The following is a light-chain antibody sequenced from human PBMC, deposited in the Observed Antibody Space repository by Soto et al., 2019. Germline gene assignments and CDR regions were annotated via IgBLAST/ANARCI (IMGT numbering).Light chain of an antibody. J-gene: IGKJ5*01. CDR2: SAS. V-gene: IGKV1-9*01. CDR1: QGISSD. CDR3: QKLNSYPVT. Sequence: IQLTQSPSSLSASVGDRVTITCRASQGISSDLAWYEQKPGKAPKLLIYSASTLQNGVPSRFSGSGSGTDFTLTISGLQHEDFATYDCQKLNSYPVTFGQVTRLEIK.